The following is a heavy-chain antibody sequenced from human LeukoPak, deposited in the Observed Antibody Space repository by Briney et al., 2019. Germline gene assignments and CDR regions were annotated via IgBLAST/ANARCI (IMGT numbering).Heavy chain of an antibody. CDR1: GFTFSSYG. V-gene: IGHV3-30*02. J-gene: IGHJ4*02. CDR2: IQYDGSNK. D-gene: IGHD6-6*01. CDR3: AKDKSSSSSSGLKYYFDY. Sequence: GGSLRLSCAASGFTFSSYGMHWVRQAPGKGLEWVAFIQYDGSNKYYADSVKGRFTVSRDNAKNTLYLQMNSLRAEDTAVYYCAKDKSSSSSSGLKYYFDYWGQGTLVTVSS.